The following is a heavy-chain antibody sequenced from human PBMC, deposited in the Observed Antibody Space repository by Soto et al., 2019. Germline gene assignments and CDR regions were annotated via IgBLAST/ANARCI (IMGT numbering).Heavy chain of an antibody. CDR2: VDGSDSHI. D-gene: IGHD2-15*01. J-gene: IGHJ6*02. CDR3: ASARLDIVVVVGETPGYYGMGV. Sequence: QAQLVESGGGLVRPGGSLRLSCAASRFTVSGYWMAWIRQAPGKGPEWLSYVDGSDSHIYYADSVRSRFTISRDNAQNSLYLQLNSLSVEDTAVYYCASARLDIVVVVGETPGYYGMGVGGQGTTVTVSS. V-gene: IGHV3-11*01. CDR1: RFTVSGYW.